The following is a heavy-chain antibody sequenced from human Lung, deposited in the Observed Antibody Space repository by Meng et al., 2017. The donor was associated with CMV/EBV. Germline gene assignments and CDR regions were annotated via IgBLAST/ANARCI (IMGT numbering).Heavy chain of an antibody. V-gene: IGHV1-2*02. Sequence: AXVXVSXXASGYTFTGYYMHWVRQAPGQGLEWMGWINPNSGGTNYAQKFQGRVTMTRDTSISTAYMELSRLRSDDTAVYYCAGGLYDFWSGYYYYGMDVWGQGXTVTVSS. CDR2: INPNSGGT. CDR3: AGGLYDFWSGYYYYGMDV. CDR1: GYTFTGYY. D-gene: IGHD3-3*01. J-gene: IGHJ6*02.